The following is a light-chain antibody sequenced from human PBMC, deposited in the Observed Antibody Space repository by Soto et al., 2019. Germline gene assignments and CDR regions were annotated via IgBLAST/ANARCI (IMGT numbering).Light chain of an antibody. CDR3: QQYGSSGT. J-gene: IGKJ1*01. CDR2: GAS. V-gene: IGKV3-20*01. Sequence: EIVLTQSPGPVSLSPGERDILSCRASQSVSSSYLAWYQQKPGQAPRLLIYGASNRATGIPDRFSGSGSGTDFTLTISRLEPEDFAVYYCQQYGSSGTFGQGTKVDIK. CDR1: QSVSSSY.